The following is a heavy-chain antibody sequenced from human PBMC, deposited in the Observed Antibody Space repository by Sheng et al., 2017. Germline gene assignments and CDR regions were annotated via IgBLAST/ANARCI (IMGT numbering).Heavy chain of an antibody. V-gene: IGHV4-61*02. CDR1: GGSISSGSYY. Sequence: QVQLQESGPGLVKPSQTLSLTCTVSGGSISSGSYYWSWIRQPAGKGLEWIGRIYTSGSTNYNPSLKSRVTISVDTSKNQFSLKLSSVTAADTAVYYCARSEGRFLVSNYFDYWGQGTLVTVSS. J-gene: IGHJ4*02. CDR3: ARSEGRFLVSNYFDY. D-gene: IGHD2-8*01. CDR2: IYTSGST.